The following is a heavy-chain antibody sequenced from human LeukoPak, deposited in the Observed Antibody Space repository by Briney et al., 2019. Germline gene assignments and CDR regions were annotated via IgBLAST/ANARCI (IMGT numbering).Heavy chain of an antibody. J-gene: IGHJ4*02. V-gene: IGHV3-33*01. CDR2: IWNHVTTT. CDR1: GFTFKICG. Sequence: PGGSLRLSCAASGFTFKICGMHWVRQAPGQGLDWVGVIWNHVTTTFYADSVRGRFTISRDNSKNTLYLQMNSLRAEDTAVYYCARDRTNFVDYWGQGTLVTVSS. CDR3: ARDRTNFVDY.